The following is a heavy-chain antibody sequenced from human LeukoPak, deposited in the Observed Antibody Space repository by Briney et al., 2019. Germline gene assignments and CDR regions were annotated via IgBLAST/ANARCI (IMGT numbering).Heavy chain of an antibody. CDR3: ARYRAGSKPWVEFHP. CDR2: IYTDGAT. V-gene: IGHV3-66*02. Sequence: GGSLRLSCAISGITVSQSDMSWVRQAPGRGLEWVSLIYTDGATHYADSVKGRFTISRDTSKNTVYLEMRNLRPEDTAVYFCARYRAGSKPWVEFHPWGQGTLVTVSS. J-gene: IGHJ5*02. D-gene: IGHD3-10*01. CDR1: GITVSQSD.